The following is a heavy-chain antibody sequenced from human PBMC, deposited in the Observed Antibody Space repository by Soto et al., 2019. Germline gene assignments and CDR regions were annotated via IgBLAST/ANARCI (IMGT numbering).Heavy chain of an antibody. J-gene: IGHJ4*02. CDR2: IYYSGST. CDR3: ARRYGYYFDY. D-gene: IGHD4-17*01. V-gene: IGHV4-59*08. Sequence: PETLSLTCTVSAGSISSYYWSWIRQPPGKGLEWIGYIYYSGSTNYNPSLKSRVTISVDTSKNQLSLKLSSVTAADTAVYYCARRYGYYFDYWGQGTLVTVS. CDR1: AGSISSYY.